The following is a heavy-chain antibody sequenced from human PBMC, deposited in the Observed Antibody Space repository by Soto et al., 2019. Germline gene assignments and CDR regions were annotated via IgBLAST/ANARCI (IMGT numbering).Heavy chain of an antibody. J-gene: IGHJ4*02. Sequence: SETLSLTCAVSGGSISSSNWWSWVRQPPGKGLEWIGEIYHSGSTNYNPSLKSRVTISVDKSKNQFSLKLSSVTAADTAVYYCARVLAAAGTYVKGEAAGLDYWGQGTLVTVSS. CDR3: ARVLAAAGTYVKGEAAGLDY. CDR2: IYHSGST. D-gene: IGHD6-13*01. V-gene: IGHV4-4*02. CDR1: GGSISSSNW.